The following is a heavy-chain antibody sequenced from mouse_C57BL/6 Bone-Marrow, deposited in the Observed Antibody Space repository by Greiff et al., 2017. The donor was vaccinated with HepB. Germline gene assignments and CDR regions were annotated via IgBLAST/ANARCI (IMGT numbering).Heavy chain of an antibody. Sequence: VKLQESGAELAMPGASVKLSCKASGYTFTSYGISWVKQRTGQGLEWIGEIYPRSGNTYYNEKFKGKATLTADKSSSTAYMELRSLTSEDSAVYFCARWDDGSPAWFAYWGQGTLVTVSA. V-gene: IGHV1-81*01. D-gene: IGHD4-1*01. CDR1: GYTFTSYG. CDR3: ARWDDGSPAWFAY. CDR2: IYPRSGNT. J-gene: IGHJ3*01.